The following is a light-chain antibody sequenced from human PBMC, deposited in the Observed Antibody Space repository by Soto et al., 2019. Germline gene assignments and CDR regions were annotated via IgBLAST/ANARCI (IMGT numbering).Light chain of an antibody. J-gene: IGKJ2*03. CDR3: QQSYSTPPYS. V-gene: IGKV1-39*01. CDR1: QSITSF. Sequence: DIQMTQSPSSLSASVGDRVTITCRASQSITSFLNWYQRKPGRAPKLLIYAASSLQSGVPSRFSGSGSGKDFTLTIDSLQPEDSATYYCQQSYSTPPYSFGQGTKLEIK. CDR2: AAS.